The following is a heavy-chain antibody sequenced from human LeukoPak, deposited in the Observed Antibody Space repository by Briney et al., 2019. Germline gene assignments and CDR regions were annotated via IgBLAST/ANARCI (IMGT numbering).Heavy chain of an antibody. CDR3: ARQTGSGLFILP. D-gene: IGHD3/OR15-3a*01. Sequence: PSETLSLTCTVSGVSISSSNSYWRWIRQPPGTGLEWIGSIYYSGNTYYNASLKSQVSISIDTSKNQFSLRLTSVTAADTAVYYCARQTGSGLFILPGGQGTLVTVSS. V-gene: IGHV4-39*01. CDR1: GVSISSSNSY. J-gene: IGHJ4*02. CDR2: IYYSGNT.